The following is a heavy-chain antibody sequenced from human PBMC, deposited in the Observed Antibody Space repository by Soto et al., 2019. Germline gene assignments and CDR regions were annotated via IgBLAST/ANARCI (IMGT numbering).Heavy chain of an antibody. V-gene: IGHV4-4*02. D-gene: IGHD2-2*01. CDR1: GGSISSSNW. J-gene: IGHJ6*02. Sequence: QVQLQESGPGLVKPSGTLSLTCAVSGGSISSSNWWSWVRQPPGKGLEWIGEIYHSGSTNYNPSLKSRVTISVDKSKNQFSLQLSSVTAADTAVYYCARGYCSSTSCSYYYYYGMDVWGQGTTVTVSS. CDR3: ARGYCSSTSCSYYYYYGMDV. CDR2: IYHSGST.